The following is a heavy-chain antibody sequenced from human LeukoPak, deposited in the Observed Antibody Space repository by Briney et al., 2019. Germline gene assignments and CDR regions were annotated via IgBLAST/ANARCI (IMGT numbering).Heavy chain of an antibody. Sequence: ASVKVSCKASGYTFTGYYMHWVRQAPGQGLEWMGCINPNSGGTNYAQKFQGSVTMTRDTSISTAYMELSRLRSDDTAVYYCARNNDYRDPNWFDPWGQGTLVTVSS. D-gene: IGHD4-11*01. CDR3: ARNNDYRDPNWFDP. CDR1: GYTFTGYY. V-gene: IGHV1-2*02. J-gene: IGHJ5*02. CDR2: INPNSGGT.